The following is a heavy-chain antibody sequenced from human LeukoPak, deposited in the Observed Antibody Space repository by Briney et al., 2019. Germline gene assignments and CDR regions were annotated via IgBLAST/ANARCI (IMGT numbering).Heavy chain of an antibody. Sequence: ASVKVSCKASGYTFTGYYMRWGRQAPGQGLEWMGRINPNSGGTNYAQTFQGRGTMTRDTSINTAYMDLSRLRSDDTAVYYCARGRNSVYYFNVVAPSYFDYWGQGTLVTVSS. CDR2: INPNSGGT. CDR3: ARGRNSVYYFNVVAPSYFDY. J-gene: IGHJ4*02. CDR1: GYTFTGYY. V-gene: IGHV1-2*06. D-gene: IGHD3-22*01.